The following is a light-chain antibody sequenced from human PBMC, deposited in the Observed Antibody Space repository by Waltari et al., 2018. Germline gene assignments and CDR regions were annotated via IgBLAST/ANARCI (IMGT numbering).Light chain of an antibody. CDR3: AAWDASLSSWL. J-gene: IGLJ3*02. CDR1: RSNIGHHS. Sequence: QSVLTQPPSVSGSPRQRVTISCSGSRSNIGHHSVNWYQQLPGKPPKLLIYYDDLLSSGVSDRFSGSKSGTSASLAIAGLQSEDEAHYYCAAWDASLSSWLFGGGTKLTVL. V-gene: IGLV1-36*01. CDR2: YDD.